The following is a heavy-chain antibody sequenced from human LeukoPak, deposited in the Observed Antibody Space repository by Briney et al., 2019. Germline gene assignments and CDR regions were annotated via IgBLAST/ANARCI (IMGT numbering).Heavy chain of an antibody. CDR3: VRDLGGRSGH. J-gene: IGHJ4*02. D-gene: IGHD1-26*01. CDR2: INEDGSTT. V-gene: IGHV3-74*01. CDR1: GFTFSSNW. Sequence: GGSLRLSCAVSGFTFSSNWMHWVRQAPGKGLVWGSRINEDGSTTNYADSVKGRSTIFRDNAKNTLYLQMNSLRAEDTAVYYCVRDLGGRSGHWGQGTLVTVSS.